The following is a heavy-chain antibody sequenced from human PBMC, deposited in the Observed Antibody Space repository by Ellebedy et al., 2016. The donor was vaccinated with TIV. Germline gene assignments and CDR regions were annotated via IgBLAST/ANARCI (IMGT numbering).Heavy chain of an antibody. CDR3: TSAFYYDSRAYYDHYYYMDV. CDR2: IRTKPNNYAT. Sequence: PGGSLRLSCGASGFIFSDSAMHWVRQASGKGLEWVGRIRTKPNNYATSYAVSVKGRFTISRDDSKNTSYLQMNSLQTEDTAVYYCTSAFYYDSRAYYDHYYYMDVWGKGTTVTVSS. J-gene: IGHJ6*03. CDR1: GFIFSDSA. V-gene: IGHV3-73*01. D-gene: IGHD3-22*01.